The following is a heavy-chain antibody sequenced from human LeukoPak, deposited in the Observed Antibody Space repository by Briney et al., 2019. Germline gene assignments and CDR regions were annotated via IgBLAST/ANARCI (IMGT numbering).Heavy chain of an antibody. D-gene: IGHD1-26*01. Sequence: GGSLRLSCTASGFTFSSYWMSWVRQAPGKGLEWVADIKHDDSTKYYVQSVKGRFTISRDNAKNSLYLQLNSLRIEDTAVYYCATTISGVGAPVVYGFDNWGQGTLVTVSS. V-gene: IGHV3-7*01. CDR3: ATTISGVGAPVVYGFDN. CDR2: IKHDDSTK. J-gene: IGHJ4*02. CDR1: GFTFSSYW.